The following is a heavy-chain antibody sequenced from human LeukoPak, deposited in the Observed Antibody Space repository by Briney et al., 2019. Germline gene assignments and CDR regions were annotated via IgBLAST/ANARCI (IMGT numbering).Heavy chain of an antibody. J-gene: IGHJ4*02. Sequence: GGSLRLSCAASGFTFSSYAMHWVRQDPGKGLEWVAVISYDGSDKYYADSVKGRFTISRDNSKNTLYLQMNSLRAEDTAVYYCARDLYVRELDYWGQGTLVTVSS. V-gene: IGHV3-30-3*01. CDR3: ARDLYVRELDY. CDR2: ISYDGSDK. CDR1: GFTFSSYA. D-gene: IGHD1-26*01.